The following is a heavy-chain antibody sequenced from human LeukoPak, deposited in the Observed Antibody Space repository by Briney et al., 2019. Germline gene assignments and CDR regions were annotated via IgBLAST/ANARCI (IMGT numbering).Heavy chain of an antibody. Sequence: ASVKVSCKASGYTLTGYYMHWVRQAPGQGLEWMGWINPNSGATNSAQKFQGRVTVTRATSISTAYMELSRLTSDDTAVYYCARAGYSSGWYYFWGQGTLVTVSS. CDR1: GYTLTGYY. J-gene: IGHJ4*02. CDR2: INPNSGAT. CDR3: ARAGYSSGWYYF. D-gene: IGHD6-19*01. V-gene: IGHV1-2*02.